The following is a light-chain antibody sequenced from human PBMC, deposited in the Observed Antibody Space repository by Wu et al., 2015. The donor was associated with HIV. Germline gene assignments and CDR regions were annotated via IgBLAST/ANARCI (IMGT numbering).Light chain of an antibody. CDR1: ESVSGD. Sequence: EIVMTQSPATLSVSPGERATLSCRASESVSGDLSWYQQKPGQAPRLLIYDVSTRATGIPDRFSGSRSGTEFTLTISSLQSEDFAVYYCQQYGSSPITFGQGTRLEIK. CDR3: QQYGSSPIT. CDR2: DVS. J-gene: IGKJ5*01. V-gene: IGKV3-15*01.